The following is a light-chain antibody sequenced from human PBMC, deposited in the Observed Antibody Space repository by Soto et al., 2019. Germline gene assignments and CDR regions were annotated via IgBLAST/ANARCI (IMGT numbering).Light chain of an antibody. Sequence: DIQMTQSPSSLSASVGDRVIITCRASRDITDYLAWYQQKPGQVPKLLVYTASTLQSGVSSRFTASGSGTDFTLTITGLQPEDFATYYCQNYDSAPWTFGQGTKVEF. CDR2: TAS. CDR3: QNYDSAPWT. CDR1: RDITDY. J-gene: IGKJ1*01. V-gene: IGKV1-27*01.